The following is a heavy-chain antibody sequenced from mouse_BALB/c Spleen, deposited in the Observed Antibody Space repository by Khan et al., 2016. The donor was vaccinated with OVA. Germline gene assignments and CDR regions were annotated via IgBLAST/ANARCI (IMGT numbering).Heavy chain of an antibody. D-gene: IGHD6-1*01. CDR2: IWGDGST. CDR1: GFSLTTYG. J-gene: IGHJ4*01. Sequence: QVQLKESGPGLVAPLQSLSITCTVSGFSLTTYGVSWVRQPPGKGLEWLGIIWGDGSTNYHSALISRLSISKDNSKNQVFLKLKSLQTDDTATYYCGNFVDSGLDRVGMDYWGQGASVTVSS. V-gene: IGHV2-3*01. CDR3: GNFVDSGLDRVGMDY.